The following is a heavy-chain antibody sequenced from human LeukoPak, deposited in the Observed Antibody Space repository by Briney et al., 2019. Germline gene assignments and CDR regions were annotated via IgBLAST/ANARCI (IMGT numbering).Heavy chain of an antibody. Sequence: ASVKVSCKASGYTFTSYGISWVRQAPGQGLEWMGWISAYNGNTNYAQKLQGRVTMTTDTSTSTAYMELRSLRSDDTAVYYCARDLTSYDFWSGFDYWGQGTLVTVSS. CDR1: GYTFTSYG. J-gene: IGHJ4*02. V-gene: IGHV1-18*01. CDR3: ARDLTSYDFWSGFDY. CDR2: ISAYNGNT. D-gene: IGHD3-3*01.